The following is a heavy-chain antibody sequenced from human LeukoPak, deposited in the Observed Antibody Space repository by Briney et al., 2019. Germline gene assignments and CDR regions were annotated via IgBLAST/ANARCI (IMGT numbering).Heavy chain of an antibody. V-gene: IGHV1-2*02. D-gene: IGHD3-22*01. CDR2: INPNSGGT. J-gene: IGHJ4*02. CDR3: ARGLGDYYDSSGYYYFGY. Sequence: PGASVKVSCKASGYTFTGYYMHWVRQAPGQGLEWMGWINPNSGGTNYAQKFQGRVTMTRDTSISTAYMELSRLRSDDTAVYYCARGLGDYYDSSGYYYFGYWGQGTLVTVSS. CDR1: GYTFTGYY.